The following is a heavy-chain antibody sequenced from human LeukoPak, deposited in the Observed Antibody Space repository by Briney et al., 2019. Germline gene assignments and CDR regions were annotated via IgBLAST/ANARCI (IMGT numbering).Heavy chain of an antibody. D-gene: IGHD3-22*01. CDR2: TYYRSKWYN. CDR3: ARYDRSKGWFDP. J-gene: IGHJ5*02. CDR1: GDSVSSKTAA. Sequence: SQTLSLTCAISGDSVSSKTAAWNWIRQSPSRGLEWLGRTYYRSKWYNDYAVSVKSRITINPDTSKNQFSLQLNSVTPEDTAVYYCARYDRSKGWFDPWGQGTLVTVSS. V-gene: IGHV6-1*01.